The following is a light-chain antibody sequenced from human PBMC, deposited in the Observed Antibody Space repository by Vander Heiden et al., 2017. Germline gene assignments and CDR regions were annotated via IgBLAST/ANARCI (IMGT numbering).Light chain of an antibody. CDR1: SSAVGGYPY. J-gene: IGLJ2*01. CDR3: SSSTTSSTRLV. CDR2: DVS. V-gene: IGLV2-14*03. Sequence: QSALTQLASVSGSPRQSTTLSCPGTSSAVGGYPYVSWYQQHPGKAPKLMIYDVSNRPSGVSNRFSGSKSGNTASLTISGLQAEDEADYYCSSSTTSSTRLVFGGGTKVTVL.